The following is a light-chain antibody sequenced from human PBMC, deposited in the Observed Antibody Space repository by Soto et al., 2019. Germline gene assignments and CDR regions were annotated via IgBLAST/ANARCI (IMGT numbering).Light chain of an antibody. J-gene: IGKJ1*01. CDR1: QSMRSN. CDR3: QQYHIWPPWT. CDR2: GAS. V-gene: IGKV3-15*01. Sequence: EIVMTQSPDTLSVSPGEGATLSCRVSQSMRSNLAWYQHRPCHAPRLLMYGASTRADGIPARFTGSGSGTEFTLTISSLQSEDFALYYCQQYHIWPPWTSGQGTKVDIK.